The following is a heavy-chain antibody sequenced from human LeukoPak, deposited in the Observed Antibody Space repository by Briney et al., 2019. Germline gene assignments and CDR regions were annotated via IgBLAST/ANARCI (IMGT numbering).Heavy chain of an antibody. V-gene: IGHV6-1*01. J-gene: IGHJ5*02. CDR3: ARRLTQYDCFDP. D-gene: IGHD2-2*01. CDR1: GDSVSSNSVT. CDR2: TYYRSTWYN. Sequence: SQTLSLTCAISGDSVSSNSVTWNWIRQSPSRGLEWLGRTYYRSTWYNDYAVSVRGRMTVNPDTSKNQFSLHLNSVTPEDTAVYYCARRLTQYDCFDPWGQGILVTVSS.